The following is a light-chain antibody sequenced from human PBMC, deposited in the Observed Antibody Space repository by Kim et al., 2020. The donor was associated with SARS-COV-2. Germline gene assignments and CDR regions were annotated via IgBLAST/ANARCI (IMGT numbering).Light chain of an antibody. CDR2: GTS. J-gene: IGKJ5*01. Sequence: LSPGERATLSCRTSQSVSSNNLVWYQQKLGQAPRVLIYGTSTRATGIPDRFSGSGSGTDFTLTINRLEAEDFVVYYCQHYGSSPTFGQGTRLEIK. V-gene: IGKV3-20*01. CDR1: QSVSSNN. CDR3: QHYGSSPT.